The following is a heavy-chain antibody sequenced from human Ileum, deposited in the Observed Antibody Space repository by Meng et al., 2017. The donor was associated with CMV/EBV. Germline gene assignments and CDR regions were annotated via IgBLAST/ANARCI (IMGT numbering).Heavy chain of an antibody. CDR3: ARAALDSSGYYRFNDF. CDR1: SVSSNNW. CDR2: IHGDGRD. V-gene: IGHV4-4*02. Sequence: SVSSNNWKAWVRRSTRKGMGWVGEIHGDGRDRENQTLKSRGTVTMDESKNQVSMTLTSVTAADTAIYYCARAALDSSGYYRFNDFWGQGTLVTVSS. D-gene: IGHD3-22*01. J-gene: IGHJ4*02.